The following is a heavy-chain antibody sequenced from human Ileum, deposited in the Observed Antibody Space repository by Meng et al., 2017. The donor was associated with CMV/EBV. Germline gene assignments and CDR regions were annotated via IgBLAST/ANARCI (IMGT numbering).Heavy chain of an antibody. D-gene: IGHD1-26*01. Sequence: QGQLQQWGAGLLKPPETLSLTCPVYGGSFIDYFWTWIRQSPGKGLEWIGEINHKGNTKYNPSLKSRVTISKDTSKKQFSLRMTSVTAADTATYYCVRRGRGSEPWGQGTLVIVSS. CDR3: VRRGRGSEP. J-gene: IGHJ5*02. CDR1: GGSFIDYF. V-gene: IGHV4-34*02. CDR2: INHKGNT.